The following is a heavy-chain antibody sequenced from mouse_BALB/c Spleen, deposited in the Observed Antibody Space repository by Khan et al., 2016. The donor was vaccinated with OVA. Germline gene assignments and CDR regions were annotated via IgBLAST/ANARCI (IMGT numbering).Heavy chain of an antibody. D-gene: IGHD1-1*01. CDR3: ARGNYYGSSSWFGY. CDR2: ILPGSGRN. Sequence: QVQLQQSGAELMKPGASVKISCKATGYTFSSYWIEWVKQRPGHGLEWIGEILPGSGRNNYNEKIKGKATFTADTSSNTAYMQLSNLTSDDSAVYYCARGNYYGSSSWFGYWGQVTLVTVSA. V-gene: IGHV1-9*01. CDR1: GYTFSSYW. J-gene: IGHJ3*01.